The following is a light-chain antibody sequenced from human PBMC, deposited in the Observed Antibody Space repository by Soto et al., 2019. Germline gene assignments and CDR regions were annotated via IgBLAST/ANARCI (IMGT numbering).Light chain of an antibody. Sequence: EIVLTQSPGTLSLSPGERATLSCRASQSLTSSYLAWYQQKPGQAPRLLIYGASSRATGIPDRFSGRGSGTDFTLTISRLEPEDFAVYYWQQYGSSPGTFGQGTKVEMK. V-gene: IGKV3-20*01. CDR2: GAS. J-gene: IGKJ1*01. CDR3: QQYGSSPGT. CDR1: QSLTSSY.